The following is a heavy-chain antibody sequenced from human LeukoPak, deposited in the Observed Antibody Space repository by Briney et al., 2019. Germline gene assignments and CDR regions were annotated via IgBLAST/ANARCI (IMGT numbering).Heavy chain of an antibody. Sequence: GASVKVSCKASGYTFTSYGISWVRQAPGQGLEWMGWISAYNGNTNYAQKLQGRVTMTTDTSTSTAYMELRSLRSDDTAVYYCVRDRGSHYGSSWFDPWGQGTLVTVSS. CDR3: VRDRGSHYGSSWFDP. CDR1: GYTFTSYG. D-gene: IGHD1-26*01. V-gene: IGHV1-18*01. J-gene: IGHJ5*02. CDR2: ISAYNGNT.